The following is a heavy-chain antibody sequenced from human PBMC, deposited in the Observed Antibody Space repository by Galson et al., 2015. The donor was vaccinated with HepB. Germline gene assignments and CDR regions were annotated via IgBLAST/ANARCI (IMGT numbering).Heavy chain of an antibody. V-gene: IGHV3-23*01. J-gene: IGHJ5*01. Sequence: SLRLSCAASGFAFDSHAMSWVRQAPRKGLEWISGISGNGDSTFYADSVKGRFTVSRDNSKNMLYLQINSLRAEDTGPYFCAKGYGLFDSWGQGILVTVSS. D-gene: IGHD5-18*01. CDR1: GFAFDSHA. CDR2: ISGNGDST. CDR3: AKGYGLFDS.